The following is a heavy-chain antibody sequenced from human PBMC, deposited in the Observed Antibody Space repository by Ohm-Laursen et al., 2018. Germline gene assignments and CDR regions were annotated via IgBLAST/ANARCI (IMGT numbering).Heavy chain of an antibody. CDR3: ASRPPGLWFGPFDP. Sequence: RSLRLSCAASGFTFSSYGMHWVRQAPGKGLEWVAVIWYDGSNKYYADSVKGRFTISRDNSKNTLYLQMNSLRDEDTAVYYCASRPPGLWFGPFDPWGQGTLVTVSS. V-gene: IGHV3-33*01. CDR2: IWYDGSNK. CDR1: GFTFSSYG. D-gene: IGHD3-10*01. J-gene: IGHJ5*02.